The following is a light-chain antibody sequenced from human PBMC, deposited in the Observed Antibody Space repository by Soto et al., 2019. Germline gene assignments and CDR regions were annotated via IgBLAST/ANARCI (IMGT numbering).Light chain of an antibody. V-gene: IGKV1-6*02. J-gene: IGKJ1*01. CDR3: LQDHTYPWT. CDR2: GAS. Sequence: IQMTQSPSSLSVSVPDRVTITCRASQDIGNDLGWYQQRPGEAPELLLYGASTLRSGVPSRFSGSGSGTHFALTINNLQPEDSATYFCLQDHTYPWTFGQGTKVEI. CDR1: QDIGND.